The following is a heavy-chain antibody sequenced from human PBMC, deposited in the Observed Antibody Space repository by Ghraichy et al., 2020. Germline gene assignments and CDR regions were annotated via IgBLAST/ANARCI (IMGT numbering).Heavy chain of an antibody. J-gene: IGHJ2*01. D-gene: IGHD3-22*01. Sequence: ASVKVSCKASGYSFTGYYLHWVRQAPGQGLEWMGRINPNSGDTNYIQRFQGRVTMTRDTSTSTAYMELNRLRSDDTAVYYCARGNYYDTSGFQYWYFDLWGRGTLVTVSS. CDR3: ARGNYYDTSGFQYWYFDL. CDR1: GYSFTGYY. CDR2: INPNSGDT. V-gene: IGHV1-2*06.